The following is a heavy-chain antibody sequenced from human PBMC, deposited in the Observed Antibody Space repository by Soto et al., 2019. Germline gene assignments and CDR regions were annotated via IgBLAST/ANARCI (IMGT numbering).Heavy chain of an antibody. CDR1: GYTFTGYY. J-gene: IGHJ4*02. V-gene: IGHV1-2*02. CDR2: INPNSGGT. CDR3: ARAQTGYSSSWYFDY. Sequence: SVKVSCKASGYTFTGYYMHWVRQAPGQGLEWMGWINPNSGGTNYAQKFQGRVTMTRDTSISTAYMELSRLRSDDTAVCYCARAQTGYSSSWYFDYWGQGTLVTVSS. D-gene: IGHD6-13*01.